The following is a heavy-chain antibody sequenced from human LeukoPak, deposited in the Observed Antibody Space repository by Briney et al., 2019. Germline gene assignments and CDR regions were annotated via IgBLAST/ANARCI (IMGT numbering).Heavy chain of an antibody. J-gene: IGHJ5*02. V-gene: IGHV1-69*04. CDR3: ASAALGYCSGGSCVENWFDP. CDR2: IIPILGIA. CDR1: GGTFSSYA. D-gene: IGHD2-15*01. Sequence: SVKVSCRASGGTFSSYAISWVRQAPGQGLEWMGRIIPILGIANYAQKFQGRVTITADKSTTTAYMELSSLRSEDTAVYCCASAALGYCSGGSCVENWFDPWGQGTLVTVSS.